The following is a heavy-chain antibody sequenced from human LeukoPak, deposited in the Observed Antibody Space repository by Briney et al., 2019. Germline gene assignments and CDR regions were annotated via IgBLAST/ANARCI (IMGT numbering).Heavy chain of an antibody. CDR1: GYTFTDYS. V-gene: IGHV1-2*02. D-gene: IGHD3-3*01. Sequence: GASVKVSCKAFGYTFTDYSIHWVRQAPGQGLGWRGWINPKNGGTNFAQKFQGMLTMTRDTSINTAYMDVSRLTSDDTAVYYCARDRFEWGPMDYFDSWGQGTRVTVSS. CDR3: ARDRFEWGPMDYFDS. J-gene: IGHJ4*02. CDR2: INPKNGGT.